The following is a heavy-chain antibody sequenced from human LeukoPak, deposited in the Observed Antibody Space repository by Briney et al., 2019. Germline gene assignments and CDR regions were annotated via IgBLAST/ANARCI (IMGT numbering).Heavy chain of an antibody. Sequence: PGGSLRLSCAVSRFTFISYVMTWVRQAPGKGLEWVSSISGSGDSTYYADSVKGRFTISRDNSKNTLYLQMNSLRAEDTAMYYCAKDRIARTTVTTFDYWGQGTLVTVSS. CDR3: AKDRIARTTVTTFDY. V-gene: IGHV3-23*01. D-gene: IGHD4-17*01. CDR2: ISGSGDST. CDR1: RFTFISYV. J-gene: IGHJ4*02.